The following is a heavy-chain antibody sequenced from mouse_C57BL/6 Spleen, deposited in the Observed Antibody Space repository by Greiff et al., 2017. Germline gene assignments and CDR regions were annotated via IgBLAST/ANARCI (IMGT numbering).Heavy chain of an antibody. CDR1: GYTFTDYN. Sequence: VQLQQSGPELVKPGASVKIPCKASGYTFTDYNMDWVKQSHGKSIEWIGDINPNNGGTIYNQKFKGKATLTVDKSSSTAYMELRSLTSEDTAVYYCARRGDGYYRYFDVWGTGTTVTVSS. CDR3: ARRGDGYYRYFDV. V-gene: IGHV1-18*01. D-gene: IGHD2-3*01. CDR2: INPNNGGT. J-gene: IGHJ1*03.